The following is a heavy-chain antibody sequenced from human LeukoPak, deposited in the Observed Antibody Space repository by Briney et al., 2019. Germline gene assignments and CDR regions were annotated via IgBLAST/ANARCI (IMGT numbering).Heavy chain of an antibody. V-gene: IGHV4-31*03. CDR1: GGSIGSDGYY. J-gene: IGHJ4*02. CDR2: IYYSGST. D-gene: IGHD3-10*01. CDR3: ARGRYYGFSGDY. Sequence: PSETLSLTCTVSGGSIGSDGYYWNWIRQHPGKGLEWIGYIYYSGSTSYDPSLKCRLTISVDTSKNQFSPRLSSVTAADTAVYYCARGRYYGFSGDYWGQGTLVTVSS.